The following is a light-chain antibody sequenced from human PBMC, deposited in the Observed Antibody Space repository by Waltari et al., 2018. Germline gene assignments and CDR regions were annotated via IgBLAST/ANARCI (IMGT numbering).Light chain of an antibody. J-gene: IGLJ2*01. CDR3: CSYAGRYTSV. CDR1: SSAVGAYPY. V-gene: IGLV2-11*01. CDR2: DVD. Sequence: QSALTQPRSVSGSPGQSVTFSCTGTSSAVGAYPYFSCYQVHPGQVPKLLLYDVDKRPSGVPDRFSGSKAGNTASLTISGLQTEDEADYYCCSYAGRYTSVFGGGTKVTVL.